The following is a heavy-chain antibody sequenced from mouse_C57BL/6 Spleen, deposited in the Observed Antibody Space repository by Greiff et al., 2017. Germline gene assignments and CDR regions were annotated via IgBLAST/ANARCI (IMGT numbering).Heavy chain of an antibody. CDR3: TASESGFAY. J-gene: IGHJ3*01. CDR2: IRLKSDNYAT. D-gene: IGHD1-3*01. CDR1: GFTFSNYW. V-gene: IGHV6-3*01. Sequence: EVKVVESGGGLVQPGGSMKLSCVASGFTFSNYWMNWVRQSPEKGLEWVAQIRLKSDNYATHYAESVKGRFTISRDDSKSSVYLQMNNLRAEDTGIYYCTASESGFAYWGQGTLVTVSA.